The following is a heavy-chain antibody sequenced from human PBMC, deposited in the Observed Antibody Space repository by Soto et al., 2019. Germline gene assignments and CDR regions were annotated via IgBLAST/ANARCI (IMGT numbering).Heavy chain of an antibody. V-gene: IGHV4-30-2*01. CDR2: MYHSGST. D-gene: IGHD4-17*01. CDR1: GGSIIIGGYS. J-gene: IGHJ4*02. Sequence: PSDTLSRTFALSGGSIIIGGYSWSWILQPPGKGLECIGYMYHSGSTYYNPSLKSRVTISIDRSKNQFSLKLSSVTAADTAVYYCVTYGGNSVYVDYWGQGTLVTVSS. CDR3: VTYGGNSVYVDY.